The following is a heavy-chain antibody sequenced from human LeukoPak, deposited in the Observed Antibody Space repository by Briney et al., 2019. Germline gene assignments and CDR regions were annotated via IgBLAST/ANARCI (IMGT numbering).Heavy chain of an antibody. J-gene: IGHJ4*02. CDR1: GGSFSGYY. D-gene: IGHD1-26*01. V-gene: IGHV4-34*01. Sequence: PSETLSLTCAVYGGSFSGYYWSWIRQPPGKGLEWIGEINHSGSTNYNPSLKSRVTISVDTSKNQFSLKLSSVTAADTAVYYCARGVVGATGDYFDYWGQGTLVTVSS. CDR3: ARGVVGATGDYFDY. CDR2: INHSGST.